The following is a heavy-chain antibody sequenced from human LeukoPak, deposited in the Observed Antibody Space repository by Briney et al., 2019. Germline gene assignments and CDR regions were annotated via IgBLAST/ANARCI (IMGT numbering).Heavy chain of an antibody. J-gene: IGHJ4*02. Sequence: PSETLSLTCTVSGGSISSYDWSWIRQPPGKGLEWIGYIYYSGSTNYNPSLKSRVTISVDTSKNQFSLKLSSVTAADTAVYYCARSSRGLGYDFPFDYWGQGALVTVSS. CDR3: ARSSRGLGYDFPFDY. V-gene: IGHV4-59*12. CDR1: GGSISSYD. CDR2: IYYSGST. D-gene: IGHD3-3*01.